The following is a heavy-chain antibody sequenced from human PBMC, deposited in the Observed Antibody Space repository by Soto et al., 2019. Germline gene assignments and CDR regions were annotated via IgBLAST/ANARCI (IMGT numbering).Heavy chain of an antibody. Sequence: PAGSLRLSCAASGFSFSVSEVHGVLQTSGKGLEWVGRIRSKINNYATAYAASVKGRFTISRDDSKNTAYLQMISLKSEDTAVYYGTRHEGTSGSRFDHWGKGSLVTVSS. CDR3: TRHEGTSGSRFDH. V-gene: IGHV3-73*01. J-gene: IGHJ4*02. CDR1: GFSFSVSE. CDR2: IRSKINNYAT. D-gene: IGHD6-19*01.